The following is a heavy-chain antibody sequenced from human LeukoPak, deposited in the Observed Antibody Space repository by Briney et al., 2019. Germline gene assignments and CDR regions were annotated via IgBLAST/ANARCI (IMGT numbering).Heavy chain of an antibody. CDR1: GFTFSSYW. J-gene: IGHJ4*03. CDR3: AGDEYYDFWSGYYKAMGYFDY. D-gene: IGHD3-3*01. CDR2: IKQDGSEK. V-gene: IGHV3-7*01. Sequence: GGSLRFSCAASGFTFSSYWMSWVRQAPGKGLEWVANIKQDGSEKYYVDSVKGRFTISRDNAKNSLYLQMNSLRAEDTAVYYCAGDEYYDFWSGYYKAMGYFDYWGQGTLVTVSS.